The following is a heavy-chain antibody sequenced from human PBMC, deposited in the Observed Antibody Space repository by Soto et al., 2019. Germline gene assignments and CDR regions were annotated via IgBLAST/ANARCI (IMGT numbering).Heavy chain of an antibody. CDR1: GFTFSMYW. Sequence: PGGSLRLSCVVSGFTFSMYWMHWVRQVPGQSPFWVSRISDDGTTTNYADSVRGRFTISXXXXXXXXXXXXXXXXXXXXXXXXCTRGPRADSSGTGAHWGQGTPVTVSS. CDR3: TRGPRADSSGTGAH. J-gene: IGHJ4*02. CDR2: ISDDGTTT. V-gene: IGHV3-74*01. D-gene: IGHD1-26*01.